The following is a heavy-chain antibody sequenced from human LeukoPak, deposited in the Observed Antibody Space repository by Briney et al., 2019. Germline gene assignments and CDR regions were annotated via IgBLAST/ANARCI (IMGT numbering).Heavy chain of an antibody. CDR3: AKDPITIFGVVTRIFDY. V-gene: IGHV3-23*01. D-gene: IGHD3-3*01. Sequence: GGSLRLSCAASGFTFSSYAMSWVRQAPGKGLEWVSAISGSGGSTYYADSVKGRFTISRDNSKNTLYPQMNSLRAEDTAVYYCAKDPITIFGVVTRIFDYWGQGTLVTVSS. CDR2: ISGSGGST. J-gene: IGHJ4*02. CDR1: GFTFSSYA.